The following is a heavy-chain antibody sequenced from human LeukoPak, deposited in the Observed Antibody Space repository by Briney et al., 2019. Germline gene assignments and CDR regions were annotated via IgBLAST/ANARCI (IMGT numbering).Heavy chain of an antibody. D-gene: IGHD6-13*01. CDR1: GASFSGYY. J-gene: IGHJ4*02. V-gene: IGHV4-34*01. Sequence: SETLSLTCAVYGASFSGYYWSWIRQPPGKGLEWMGEINHSGSTNYNPSLKSRVTISVDTSKNQFSLKLSSVTAADTAVYYCARGGIAAAWDYWGQGTLVTVSS. CDR3: ARGGIAAAWDY. CDR2: INHSGST.